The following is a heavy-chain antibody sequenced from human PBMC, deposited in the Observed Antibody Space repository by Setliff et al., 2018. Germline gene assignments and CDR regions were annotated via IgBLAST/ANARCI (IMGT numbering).Heavy chain of an antibody. CDR3: SRPHGGDYAFDI. D-gene: IGHD4-17*01. CDR1: GGSISGSHYS. J-gene: IGHJ3*02. Sequence: SETLSLTCSVSGGSISGSHYSWVWMRQPPGKRLEWIGSTNYNPSLKSRVTISVDTSRNQISLTLSSVTAADTAVYYCSRPHGGDYAFDIWGQGTMVTVSS. CDR2: T. V-gene: IGHV4-61*05.